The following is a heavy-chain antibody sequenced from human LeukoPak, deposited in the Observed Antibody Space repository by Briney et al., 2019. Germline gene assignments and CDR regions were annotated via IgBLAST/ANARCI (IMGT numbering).Heavy chain of an antibody. D-gene: IGHD2-2*02. Sequence: PGGSLRLSCAAPGFTFSSYWMSWVRQAPGKGLEWVANIKQDGSEKYYVDSVKGRFTISRDNAKNSLCLQMNSLRAEDTAVYYCARDLVVPAAIPFFYYYYMDVWGKGTTVTVSS. CDR3: ARDLVVPAAIPFFYYYYMDV. J-gene: IGHJ6*03. CDR2: IKQDGSEK. V-gene: IGHV3-7*01. CDR1: GFTFSSYW.